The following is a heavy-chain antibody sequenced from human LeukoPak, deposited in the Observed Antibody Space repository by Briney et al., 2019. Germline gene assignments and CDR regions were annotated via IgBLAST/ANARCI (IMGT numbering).Heavy chain of an antibody. J-gene: IGHJ6*03. CDR3: ARADYSSTWSHDYYYMDV. D-gene: IGHD6-13*01. V-gene: IGHV4-38-2*02. CDR1: GYSISSGYY. CDR2: IYHSGST. Sequence: SETLSLTCTVSGYSISSGYYWGWIRQPPGKGLEWIGRIYHSGSTYYNPSLKSRVTISVDTSKNQFSLKLSSVTAADTAVYYCARADYSSTWSHDYYYMDVWGKGTTVTVSS.